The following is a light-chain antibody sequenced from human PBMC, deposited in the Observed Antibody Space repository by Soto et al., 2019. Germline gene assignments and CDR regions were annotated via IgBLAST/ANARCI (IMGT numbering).Light chain of an antibody. V-gene: IGKV3-11*01. Sequence: ETVLSQSPPTLSLSPGERATLSIRASTGVSSYFVLFQQKSGQAARVLRYDASNWATGIPARFSGSGSGTDFTLPLSSLEPEDFAVYYCQQRSNWLTFGGGTKVDIK. CDR2: DAS. CDR3: QQRSNWLT. J-gene: IGKJ4*01. CDR1: TGVSSY.